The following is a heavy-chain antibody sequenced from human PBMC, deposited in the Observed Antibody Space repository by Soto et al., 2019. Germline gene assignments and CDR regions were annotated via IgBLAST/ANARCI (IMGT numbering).Heavy chain of an antibody. D-gene: IGHD6-19*01. CDR3: AKDFIAVAVDY. J-gene: IGHJ4*02. CDR2: ISYDGSNK. Sequence: QVQLVESGGGVVQPGRSLRLSCAASGFTFSSYGMHWVRQAPGKGLEWVAVISYDGSNKYYADSVKGRFTISRDNSKNTLYLQMNSLRAEDTAVYYCAKDFIAVAVDYWGQGTLVTVSS. CDR1: GFTFSSYG. V-gene: IGHV3-30*18.